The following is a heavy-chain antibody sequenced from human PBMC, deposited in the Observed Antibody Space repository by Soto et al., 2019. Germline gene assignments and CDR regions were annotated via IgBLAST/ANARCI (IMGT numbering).Heavy chain of an antibody. D-gene: IGHD6-6*01. V-gene: IGHV4-4*02. CDR3: AGGIAARPLGY. Sequence: SETLSLTCAVSGGSISSSNWWSWVRQPPGKGLEWIGEIYHSGSTYYNPSLKSRVAISVDRSKNQFSLKLSSVTAADTAVYYCAGGIAARPLGYWGQGTLVTVSS. CDR2: IYHSGST. CDR1: GGSISSSNW. J-gene: IGHJ4*02.